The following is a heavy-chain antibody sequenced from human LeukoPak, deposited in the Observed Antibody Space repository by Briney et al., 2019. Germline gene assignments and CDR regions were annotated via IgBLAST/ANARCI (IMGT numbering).Heavy chain of an antibody. Sequence: SETLSLTCTVSGGSISSSSYYWGWIRQPPGKGMEWIGTIYYSGSTYYNPSLKSRVTISVDTSKNQFSLKLSSVTAADTAVYYCARQILVGAIRNPPFDYWGQGTLVTVSS. CDR1: GGSISSSSYY. J-gene: IGHJ4*02. V-gene: IGHV4-39*01. CDR2: IYYSGST. D-gene: IGHD1-26*01. CDR3: ARQILVGAIRNPPFDY.